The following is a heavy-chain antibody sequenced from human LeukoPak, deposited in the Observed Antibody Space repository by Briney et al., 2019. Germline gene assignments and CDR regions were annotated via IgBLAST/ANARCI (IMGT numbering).Heavy chain of an antibody. J-gene: IGHJ4*02. CDR3: ARVGSGSYYPR. D-gene: IGHD1-26*01. V-gene: IGHV3-53*01. Sequence: QAGGSLRLSCAASGFTVNSTYMTWVRQAPGKGLEWVSVIYTGDGTYYADSVKGRFTISRDNSKNTVYLQMNSLRAEDTAVYYCARVGSGSYYPRWGQGTPVTVSS. CDR1: GFTVNSTY. CDR2: IYTGDGT.